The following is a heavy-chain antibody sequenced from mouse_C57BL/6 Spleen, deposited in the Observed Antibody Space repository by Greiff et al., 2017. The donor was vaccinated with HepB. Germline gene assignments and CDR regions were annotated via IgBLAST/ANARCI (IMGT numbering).Heavy chain of an antibody. J-gene: IGHJ4*01. Sequence: QVQLQQSGPELVKPGASVKISCKASGYAFSSSWMNWVKQRPGKGLEWIGRIYPGDGDTNYNGKFKGKATLTADKSSSTAYMQLSSLTSEYSAVYVCARPAVVEYDAMDYWGQGPSVTVA. V-gene: IGHV1-82*01. CDR1: GYAFSSSW. CDR3: ARPAVVEYDAMDY. D-gene: IGHD1-1*01. CDR2: IYPGDGDT.